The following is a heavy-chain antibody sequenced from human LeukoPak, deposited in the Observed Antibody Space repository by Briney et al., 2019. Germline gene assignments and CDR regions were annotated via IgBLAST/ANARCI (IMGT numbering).Heavy chain of an antibody. Sequence: PGGSLRLSCAASGFTFSSYGMHWVRQAPGKGLEWVAFIRYDGSNKYYADSVKGRFTISRDNSKNTLYLQMNSLRAEDTAVYYCAKSLVPAAIGGNWFDPWGQGTLVTVSS. D-gene: IGHD2-2*02. J-gene: IGHJ5*02. CDR3: AKSLVPAAIGGNWFDP. V-gene: IGHV3-30*02. CDR2: IRYDGSNK. CDR1: GFTFSSYG.